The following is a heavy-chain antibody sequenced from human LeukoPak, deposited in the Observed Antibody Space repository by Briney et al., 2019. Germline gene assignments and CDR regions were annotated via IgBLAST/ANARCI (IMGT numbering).Heavy chain of an antibody. CDR1: GFTFSNFA. J-gene: IGHJ4*02. D-gene: IGHD3-22*01. CDR2: ISGSGLST. CDR3: AKRGGFDSSGYYQPPEDF. V-gene: IGHV3-23*01. Sequence: GGSLRLSCVASGFTFSNFAISWVRQAPGKGLDWVSAISGSGLSTYYADSVKGRFTISRDNSKNTIYLQMNDLRAEDTALYYWAKRGGFDSSGYYQPPEDFWGQGTRVTVSS.